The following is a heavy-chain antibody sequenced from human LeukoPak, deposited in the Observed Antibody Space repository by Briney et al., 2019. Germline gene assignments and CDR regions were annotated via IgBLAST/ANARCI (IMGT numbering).Heavy chain of an antibody. CDR3: AKEYRSWYDVIR. Sequence: QAGGSLRLSCAASGFTFSTYSIHWVRQAPGKGLEWVSAISGSGGSTYYADSVKGRFTISRDNSKNTLYLQMNSLRAEDTAVYYCAKEYRSWYDVIRWGQGTLVTVSS. J-gene: IGHJ4*02. CDR1: GFTFSTYS. V-gene: IGHV3-23*01. CDR2: ISGSGGST. D-gene: IGHD6-13*01.